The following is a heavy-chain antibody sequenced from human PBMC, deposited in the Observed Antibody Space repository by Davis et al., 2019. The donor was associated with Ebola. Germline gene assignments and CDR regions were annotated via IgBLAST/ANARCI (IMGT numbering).Heavy chain of an antibody. CDR3: ARQRSATDNWFDP. Sequence: SETLSLTCTVPGGSISNTIYYWAWIRQPPGQGLEWIGSIHSTGRTNYNPSLKSRVSISVDTSKKQFSLRLRSVTAADTAVYYCARQRSATDNWFDPWGHGTLVTVSS. CDR1: GGSISNTIYY. J-gene: IGHJ5*02. D-gene: IGHD3-3*01. CDR2: IHSTGRT. V-gene: IGHV4-39*01.